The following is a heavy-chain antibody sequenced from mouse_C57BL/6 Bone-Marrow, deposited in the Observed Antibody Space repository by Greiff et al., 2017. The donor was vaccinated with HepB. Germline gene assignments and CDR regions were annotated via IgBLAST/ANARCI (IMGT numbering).Heavy chain of an antibody. V-gene: IGHV1-15*01. CDR1: GYTFTDYE. Sequence: QVQLQQSGAELVRPGASVTLSCKASGYTFTDYEMHWVKQTPVHGLEWIGAIDPETGGTAYNQKFKGKAILTADKSSSTAYMELRSLTSEDSAVYYCTNPPVVRYFDVWGTGTTVTVSS. CDR3: TNPPVVRYFDV. CDR2: IDPETGGT. J-gene: IGHJ1*03. D-gene: IGHD1-1*01.